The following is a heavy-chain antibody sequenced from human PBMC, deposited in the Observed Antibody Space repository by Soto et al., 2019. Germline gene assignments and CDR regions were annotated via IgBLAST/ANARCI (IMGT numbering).Heavy chain of an antibody. V-gene: IGHV1-69*02. J-gene: IGHJ5*02. CDR3: ASVGFRKMGTTGGLFAP. CDR1: GRTCSSYT. Sequence: SVKVSCKASGRTCSSYTISWVRHAPGQGLEWMGRIIPILGIANYAQKFQGRVTITADKFTSTAYMELSSLRSEDTAVYYCASVGFRKMGTTGGLFAPWGKGTLVTVSS. CDR2: IIPILGIA. D-gene: IGHD1-7*01.